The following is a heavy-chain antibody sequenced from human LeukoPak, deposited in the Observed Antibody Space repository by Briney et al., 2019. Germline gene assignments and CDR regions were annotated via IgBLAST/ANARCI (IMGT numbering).Heavy chain of an antibody. CDR2: TSGSGGNT. CDR1: GFTLRSYD. J-gene: IGHJ6*02. V-gene: IGHV3-23*01. Sequence: GGSLRLSCAASGFTLRSYDMSWVRQAPGKGLEWVAATSGSGGNTYYADSVKGRFTISRDNSKNTLYLQMNSLRAEDTAVYYCARDLAISPRSYYYGMDVWGQGTTVTVSS. D-gene: IGHD3-9*01. CDR3: ARDLAISPRSYYYGMDV.